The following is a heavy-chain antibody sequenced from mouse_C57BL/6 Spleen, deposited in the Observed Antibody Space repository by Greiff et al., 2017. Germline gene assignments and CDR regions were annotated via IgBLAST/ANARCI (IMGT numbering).Heavy chain of an antibody. D-gene: IGHD2-12*01. Sequence: VQLQESGAELARPGASVKLSCKASGYTFTSYGISWVKQRTGQGLEWIGEIYPRSGNTYYNEKFKGKATLTADKSSSTAYMELRSLTSEDSAVYFCARSYDEFAYWGQGTLVTVSA. CDR2: IYPRSGNT. V-gene: IGHV1-81*01. J-gene: IGHJ3*01. CDR1: GYTFTSYG. CDR3: ARSYDEFAY.